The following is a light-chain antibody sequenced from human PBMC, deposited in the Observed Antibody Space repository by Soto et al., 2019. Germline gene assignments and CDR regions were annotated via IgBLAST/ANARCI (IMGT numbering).Light chain of an antibody. CDR3: QQVETYPWT. J-gene: IGKJ1*01. Sequence: IPLTQSPSSLPASVGDRVTITCRASQAVSSYLAWYQRKPGMAPKLLIYGASTLQSGVPPRFSGSGSGTDFTLTINALQPEDSATYFCQQVETYPWTFGQGTKVEVK. V-gene: IGKV1-9*01. CDR1: QAVSSY. CDR2: GAS.